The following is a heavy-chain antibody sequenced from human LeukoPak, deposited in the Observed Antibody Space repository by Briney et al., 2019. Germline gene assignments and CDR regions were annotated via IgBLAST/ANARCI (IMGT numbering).Heavy chain of an antibody. CDR3: ARVDNSGYCSGGSCYSGYGMDV. J-gene: IGHJ6*02. CDR2: ISSSGSTV. D-gene: IGHD2-15*01. V-gene: IGHV3-48*03. Sequence: GGSLRLSCAASGFTFSSYEMNWVRQAPGKGLEWVSFISSSGSTVNYVDSVKGRFTISRDNAKNSLYLQMDSLRAEDTAVYYCARVDNSGYCSGGSCYSGYGMDVWGQGTTVTVSS. CDR1: GFTFSSYE.